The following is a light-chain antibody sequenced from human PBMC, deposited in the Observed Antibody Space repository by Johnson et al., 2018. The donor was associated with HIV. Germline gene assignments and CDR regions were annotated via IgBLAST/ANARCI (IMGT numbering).Light chain of an antibody. CDR1: YSNFGNNY. CDR2: KND. V-gene: IGLV1-51*02. CDR3: GTWDSSLSAYV. J-gene: IGLJ1*01. Sequence: QSVLTQPPSVSAAPGQKVTISCSRNYSNFGNNYVSWYQQLPGTAPKLLIYKNDKRPSGIPDRFSGSKSGTSATLGITGLQTGDEADYYCGTWDSSLSAYVFGTGTKVTVL.